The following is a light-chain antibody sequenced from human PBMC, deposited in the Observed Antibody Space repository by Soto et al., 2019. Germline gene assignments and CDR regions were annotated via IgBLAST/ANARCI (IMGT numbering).Light chain of an antibody. Sequence: QSALTQPASVSGSPGQSITISCIGTSSDVGSYNYVSWYQQHPGKAPKLLIFEVTNRPSGISNRFSGSKSGYTASLTISGLQAEDESDYYCSSYTTGSTGVFGGGTKLTVL. CDR3: SSYTTGSTGV. J-gene: IGLJ3*02. CDR2: EVT. CDR1: SSDVGSYNY. V-gene: IGLV2-14*01.